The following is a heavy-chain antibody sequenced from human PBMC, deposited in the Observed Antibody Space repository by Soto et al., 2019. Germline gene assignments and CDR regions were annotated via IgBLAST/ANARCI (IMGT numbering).Heavy chain of an antibody. V-gene: IGHV4-59*12. CDR2: IYYSGST. Sequence: PSEPLSLTCTVAGGSISSYYGSWIRQPQGKGLEWIGYIYYSGSTNYNPSLKSRVTISVDTSKNQFSLNLNSLTAADTAVYYCGRARGYFDSWGQGTQVTVSS. J-gene: IGHJ4*02. CDR1: GGSISSYY. CDR3: GRARGYFDS.